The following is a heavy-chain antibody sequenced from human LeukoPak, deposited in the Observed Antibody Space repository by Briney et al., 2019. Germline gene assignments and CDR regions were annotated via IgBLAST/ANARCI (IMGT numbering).Heavy chain of an antibody. CDR2: IRGDGSMT. Sequence: GSLRLSCAASEFTFSAYWMHWVRQAPGKGLVWVSRIRGDGSMTNYADSVKDRFTISRDNAKNTLYLQMNSLRLEDTAVYYCARENLAAAADYWGQGTVVTVSS. D-gene: IGHD6-25*01. V-gene: IGHV3-74*01. CDR1: EFTFSAYW. CDR3: ARENLAAAADY. J-gene: IGHJ4*02.